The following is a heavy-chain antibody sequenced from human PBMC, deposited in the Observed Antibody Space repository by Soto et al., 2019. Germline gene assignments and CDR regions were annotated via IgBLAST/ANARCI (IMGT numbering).Heavy chain of an antibody. J-gene: IGHJ5*02. D-gene: IGHD3-22*01. Sequence: SETLSLTCTVSGGSLKSGGYYWSWIRQHPGRGLEWIGYIYYTGRTYYNPSLESRVTFSVDTSKDQFSLRLSSVAAADTAVYFCARNYDSSGGYWFDPWGRGTLVTVSS. CDR3: ARNYDSSGGYWFDP. CDR1: GGSLKSGGYY. V-gene: IGHV4-31*02. CDR2: IYYTGRT.